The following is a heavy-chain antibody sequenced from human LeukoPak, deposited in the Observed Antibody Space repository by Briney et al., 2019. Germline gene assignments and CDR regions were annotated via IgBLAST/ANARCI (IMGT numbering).Heavy chain of an antibody. J-gene: IGHJ4*02. V-gene: IGHV3-33*01. Sequence: GGSLRLSCAVSGFTLRSYVVHWVRQAPGKGLEWVALEWFDGTKEYYADSVQGRFIISRDNSKNTLYLEMNSLSPDDTAVYYCARGVEPLAANTLAYWGQGTLVTVSS. D-gene: IGHD1-14*01. CDR3: ARGVEPLAANTLAY. CDR1: GFTLRSYV. CDR2: EWFDGTKE.